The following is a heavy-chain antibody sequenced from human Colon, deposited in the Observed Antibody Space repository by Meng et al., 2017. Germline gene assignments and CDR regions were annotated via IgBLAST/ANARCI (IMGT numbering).Heavy chain of an antibody. J-gene: IGHJ4*02. Sequence: SETLSLTCTVSGGSISSGSYYWSWIRQPAGKGLEWIGRIYTSGSTNYNPSRKSRVTISVDTSKNQFSLKLSSVTAADTAVYYCARDLGYCSGGSCYSGRDIWGQGTLVTVSS. CDR2: IYTSGST. CDR3: ARDLGYCSGGSCYSGRDI. CDR1: GGSISSGSYY. V-gene: IGHV4-61*02. D-gene: IGHD2-15*01.